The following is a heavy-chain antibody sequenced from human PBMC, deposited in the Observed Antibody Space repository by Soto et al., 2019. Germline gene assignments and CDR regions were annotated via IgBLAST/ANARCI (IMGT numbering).Heavy chain of an antibody. Sequence: HVQLQESGPGLVKPSETLSLTCTVSGGSITSYYWSWIRQPPGKGLEWIGYIYFSGCANYNPSLKSRLTISVDTSKNQFSLKLSSVTAADTAVYYCARRYSGYGDYWGQGTLVTVSS. J-gene: IGHJ4*02. CDR3: ARRYSGYGDY. CDR1: GGSITSYY. CDR2: IYFSGCA. V-gene: IGHV4-59*08. D-gene: IGHD5-12*01.